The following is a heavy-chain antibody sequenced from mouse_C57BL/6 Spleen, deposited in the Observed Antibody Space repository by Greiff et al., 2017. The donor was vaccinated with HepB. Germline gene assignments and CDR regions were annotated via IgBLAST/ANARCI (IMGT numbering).Heavy chain of an antibody. CDR3: ARRCDGGYFDV. V-gene: IGHV5-17*01. CDR1: GFTFSDYG. CDR2: ISSGSSTI. D-gene: IGHD2-13*01. Sequence: EVKLMESGGGLVKPGGSLKLSCAASGFTFSDYGMHWVRQAPEKGLEWVAYISSGSSTIYYADTVKGRFTISRDNAKNTLFLQMTSLRSEDTAMYYCARRCDGGYFDVWGTGTTVTVSS. J-gene: IGHJ1*03.